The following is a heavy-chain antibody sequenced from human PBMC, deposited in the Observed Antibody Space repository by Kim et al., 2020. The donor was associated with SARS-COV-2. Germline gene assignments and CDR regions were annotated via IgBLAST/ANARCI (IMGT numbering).Heavy chain of an antibody. Sequence: SETLSLTCTVSGGSISSSSYYWGWIRQPPGKGLEWIGSIYYSGSTYYNPSLKSRVTISVDTSKNQFSLMLSSVTAADTAVYYCARHIVVVPAARYGAAAAPEWSFDYWGQGTLVTVSS. CDR3: ARHIVVVPAARYGAAAAPEWSFDY. CDR1: GGSISSSSYY. J-gene: IGHJ4*02. V-gene: IGHV4-39*01. CDR2: IYYSGST. D-gene: IGHD2-2*01.